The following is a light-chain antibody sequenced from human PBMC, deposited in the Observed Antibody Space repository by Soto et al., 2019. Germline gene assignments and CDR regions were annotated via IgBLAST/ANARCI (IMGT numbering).Light chain of an antibody. CDR2: KAS. CDR3: QQYNSYSSGT. CDR1: QSIDSW. Sequence: DIQMTQSPSTLSASVGDRVTITCRASQSIDSWLAWYQQKPGKAPNLLIYKASSLESGVPSRFSGSGSGTEFTLPISSLQPDDFATYYCQQYNSYSSGTFGQGNKVDIK. J-gene: IGKJ1*01. V-gene: IGKV1-5*03.